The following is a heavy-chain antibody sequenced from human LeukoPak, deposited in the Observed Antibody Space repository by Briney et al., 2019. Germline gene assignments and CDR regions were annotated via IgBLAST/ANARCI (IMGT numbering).Heavy chain of an antibody. D-gene: IGHD3-10*01. CDR2: ISGSGGST. CDR1: GFTFSNYA. J-gene: IGHJ5*02. Sequence: GGSLRLSCAASGFTFSNYAMNWVRQAPGKGLEWVSAISGSGGSTYYADSVKGQFTISRDNSKNTLYLQMNSLRAEDTAVYYCAKDRQNYYGSGSYYSNWFDPWGQGTLVTVSS. V-gene: IGHV3-23*01. CDR3: AKDRQNYYGSGSYYSNWFDP.